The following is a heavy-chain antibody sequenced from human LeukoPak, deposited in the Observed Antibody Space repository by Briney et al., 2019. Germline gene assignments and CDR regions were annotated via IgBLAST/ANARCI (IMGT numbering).Heavy chain of an antibody. V-gene: IGHV4-34*01. CDR3: ATFYGGGIRDY. Sequence: PSETLSLTCAVYGGSFSGYYWSWIRQSPGKGLEWIGEINHSGRTTYNPSLKSRVAISVDTSKHKFSLWLNSVTAADTAVYYCATFYGGGIRDYWGLGTLVTVS. D-gene: IGHD2-15*01. J-gene: IGHJ4*02. CDR1: GGSFSGYY. CDR2: INHSGRT.